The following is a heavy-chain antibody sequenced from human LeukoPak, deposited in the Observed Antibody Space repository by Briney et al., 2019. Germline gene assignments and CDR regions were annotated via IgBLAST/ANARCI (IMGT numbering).Heavy chain of an antibody. Sequence: PSETLPLTCTVSGGSISSYYWSWIRQPAGKGLEWIGRIYTSGSTNYNPSLKSRVTMSVDTSKNQFSLKLSSVTAADTAVYYCARDAPPIAVAGAAFDYWGQGTLVTVSS. CDR3: ARDAPPIAVAGAAFDY. CDR2: IYTSGST. CDR1: GGSISSYY. D-gene: IGHD6-19*01. J-gene: IGHJ4*02. V-gene: IGHV4-4*07.